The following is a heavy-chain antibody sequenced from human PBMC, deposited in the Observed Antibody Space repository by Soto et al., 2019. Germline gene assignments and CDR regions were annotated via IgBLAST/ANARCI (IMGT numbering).Heavy chain of an antibody. D-gene: IGHD1-26*01. CDR3: AKDPEWELPKYYFDY. V-gene: IGHV3-23*01. CDR1: GFSFSDYA. J-gene: IGHJ4*02. CDR2: ISGSGGST. Sequence: GGSLRLSCAAAGFSFSDYAMSWVRQAPGKGLEWVSSISGSGGSTYYADSVKGRFTISRDNSKNTLYLQMNSLRAEDTAVYYCAKDPEWELPKYYFDYWGQGTLVTVSS.